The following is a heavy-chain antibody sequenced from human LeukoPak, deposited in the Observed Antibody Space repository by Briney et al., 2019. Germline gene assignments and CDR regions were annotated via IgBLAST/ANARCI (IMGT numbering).Heavy chain of an antibody. CDR2: TSGSGGST. CDR1: GFAFRSYA. CDR3: AKGGSFRAFDY. V-gene: IGHV3-23*01. J-gene: IGHJ4*02. Sequence: GGSLRFSCPASGFAFRSYAMSWVRQAPGEGLEWVSTTSGSGGSTDYSDSVTGRFTISRDNSKNTLYLQMNSLRADDTALYYCAKGGSFRAFDYRGQGTLVSVSS. D-gene: IGHD6-13*01.